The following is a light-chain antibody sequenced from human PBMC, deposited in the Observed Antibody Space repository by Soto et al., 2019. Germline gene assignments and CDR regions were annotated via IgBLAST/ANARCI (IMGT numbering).Light chain of an antibody. V-gene: IGLV4-69*01. Sequence: QLVLTQWPSASASLGASVKFTCTLSSGHSSYAIAWHQQQPEKGPRFLMRLNSDGSHNKGYGIPDRFSGSNSGAERYLTISSLQSEDEADYYCQTWGTDVSVFGGGTQLTVL. CDR3: QTWGTDVSV. J-gene: IGLJ7*01. CDR1: SGHSSYA. CDR2: LNSDGSH.